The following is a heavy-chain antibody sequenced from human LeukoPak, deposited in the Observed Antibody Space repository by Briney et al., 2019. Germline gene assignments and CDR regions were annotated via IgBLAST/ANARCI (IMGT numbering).Heavy chain of an antibody. CDR2: INWNGGST. CDR3: AREPLPYARSHFDY. Sequence: GGSLRLSCAASGFTFDDYGMSWVRQAPGEGLEWVSGINWNGGSTGYADSVKGRFTISRDNAKNSLYLQMNSLRAEDTALYYCAREPLPYARSHFDYWGQGTLVTVSS. V-gene: IGHV3-20*04. CDR1: GFTFDDYG. J-gene: IGHJ4*02. D-gene: IGHD2-15*01.